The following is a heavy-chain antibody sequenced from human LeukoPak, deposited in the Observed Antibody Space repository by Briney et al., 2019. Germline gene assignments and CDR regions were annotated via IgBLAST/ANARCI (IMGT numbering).Heavy chain of an antibody. CDR1: GGSLNHYH. D-gene: IGHD5-24*01. J-gene: IGHJ4*02. Sequence: PSETLSLTCTVSGGSLNHYHWNWIRQPPGKGLEWIGYIYYSGSTNYNPSLKSRVTISVDTSNNQFSLKLNSVTAADTAVYYCARARDGYNFYFDYWGQGTLVTVSS. CDR2: IYYSGST. V-gene: IGHV4-59*01. CDR3: ARARDGYNFYFDY.